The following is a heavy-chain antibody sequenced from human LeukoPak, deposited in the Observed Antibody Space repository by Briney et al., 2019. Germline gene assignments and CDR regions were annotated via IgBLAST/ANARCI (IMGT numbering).Heavy chain of an antibody. CDR2: IKHDGSET. CDR3: AKNGGPHGMDV. CDR1: GFTFSSIW. V-gene: IGHV3-7*02. D-gene: IGHD3-16*01. Sequence: PGGSLRLSCAISGFTFSSIWMSWVRQAPGKGLEWVANIKHDGSETNYVDSVKGRFTISRDNAKNSLHLQMNSLRVEDTAVYYCAKNGGPHGMDVWGQGTTVTVSS. J-gene: IGHJ6*02.